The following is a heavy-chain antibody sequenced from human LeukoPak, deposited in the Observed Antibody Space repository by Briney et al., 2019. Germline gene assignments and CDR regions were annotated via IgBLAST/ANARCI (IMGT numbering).Heavy chain of an antibody. J-gene: IGHJ4*02. CDR2: IYTSGST. V-gene: IGHV4-4*07. D-gene: IGHD5-18*01. Sequence: PSETLSLTCTVSGGSISSYYWSWIRQPAGKGLEWIGRIYTSGSTNYNPSLKSRVTMSVDTSKNQFPLKLSSVTAADTAAYYCARDGAYSYGTYYFDYWGQGTLVTVSS. CDR3: ARDGAYSYGTYYFDY. CDR1: GGSISSYY.